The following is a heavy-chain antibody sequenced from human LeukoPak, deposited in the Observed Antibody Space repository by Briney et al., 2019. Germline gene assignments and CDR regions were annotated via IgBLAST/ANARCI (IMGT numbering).Heavy chain of an antibody. Sequence: PGGSLRLSCAASGFTVSSNHMSWVRQAPGKGLEWVSVIYSGGSTYHADSVKGRFTISRYNSKNTLYLQMNSLRAEDTAVYYCARDLAVTSLGYWGQGTLVTVSS. CDR2: IYSGGST. CDR3: ARDLAVTSLGY. D-gene: IGHD4-17*01. CDR1: GFTVSSNH. J-gene: IGHJ4*02. V-gene: IGHV3-53*01.